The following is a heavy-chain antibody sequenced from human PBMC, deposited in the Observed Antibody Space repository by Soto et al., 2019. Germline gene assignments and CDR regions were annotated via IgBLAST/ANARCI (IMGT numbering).Heavy chain of an antibody. CDR1: VGTFSSYA. V-gene: IGHV1-69*01. D-gene: IGHD6-13*01. J-gene: IGHJ4*02. CDR2: IITIVGTA. Sequence: QVQLVQSGAEVKKPGSSVKLSCKASVGTFSSYALRWVRQAPGQGLVCMGGIITIVGTANYAQKLQGRVTITADESTSTADMELSSLRSEDTAVYYCARASLAEAGIVFDYWGQGTMVTVSS. CDR3: ARASLAEAGIVFDY.